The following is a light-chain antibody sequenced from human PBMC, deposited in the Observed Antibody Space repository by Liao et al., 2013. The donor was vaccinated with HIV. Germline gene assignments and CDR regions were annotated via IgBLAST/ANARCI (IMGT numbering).Light chain of an antibody. CDR1: GVGTRR. V-gene: IGLV3-21*04. J-gene: IGLJ1*01. Sequence: SYVLTQPPSVSVAPGKTATITCGGNGVGTRRVHWYQQKPGQAPVLVIYYNTDWPSGIPERFSGSKSGNTATLTISRVEAGDEADYYCQVWDSSSDPVYVFGTGTKLTVL. CDR3: QVWDSSSDPVYV. CDR2: YNT.